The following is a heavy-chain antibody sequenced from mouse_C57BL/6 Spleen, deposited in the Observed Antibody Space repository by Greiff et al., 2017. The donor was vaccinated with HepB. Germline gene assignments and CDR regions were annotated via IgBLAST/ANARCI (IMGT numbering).Heavy chain of an antibody. Sequence: VQLKQSVAELVRPGASVKLSCTASGFNIKNTYMHWVKQRPEQGLEWIGRIDPANGNTKYAPKFQGKATITADTSSNTAYLQLSSLTSEDTAIYYCATQFITTVVDYFDYWGQGTTLTVSS. D-gene: IGHD1-1*01. CDR1: GFNIKNTY. CDR2: IDPANGNT. CDR3: ATQFITTVVDYFDY. J-gene: IGHJ2*01. V-gene: IGHV14-3*01.